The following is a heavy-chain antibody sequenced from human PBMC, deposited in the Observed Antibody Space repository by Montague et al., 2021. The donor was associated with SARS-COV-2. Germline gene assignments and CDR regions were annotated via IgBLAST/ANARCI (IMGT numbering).Heavy chain of an antibody. J-gene: IGHJ4*02. CDR2: IYYNGHT. V-gene: IGHV4-30-4*08. D-gene: IGHD3-9*01. CDR1: GGSISSGSYY. Sequence: TLSLTCTVSGGSISSGSYYWSWIRQPAGKGLEWIGYIYYNGHTYYNPSLQSRVTMLLDMSKNQFSLQLSSVTAADTAVYFCARDSSGYFKYDYWGQGTLVTVSS. CDR3: ARDSSGYFKYDY.